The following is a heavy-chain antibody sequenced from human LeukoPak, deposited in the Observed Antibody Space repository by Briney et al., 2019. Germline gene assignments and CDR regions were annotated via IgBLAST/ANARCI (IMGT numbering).Heavy chain of an antibody. CDR1: GYTLTELS. J-gene: IGHJ6*03. CDR2: IIPIFGTA. CDR3: ARGYCSGGSCSAAYDYYYYMDV. V-gene: IGHV1-69*13. D-gene: IGHD2-15*01. Sequence: SVKVSCKVSGYTLTELSMHWVRQAPGKGLEWMGGIIPIFGTANYAQKFQGRVTITADESTSTAYMELSSLRSEDTAVYYCARGYCSGGSCSAAYDYYYYMDVWGKGTTVTISS.